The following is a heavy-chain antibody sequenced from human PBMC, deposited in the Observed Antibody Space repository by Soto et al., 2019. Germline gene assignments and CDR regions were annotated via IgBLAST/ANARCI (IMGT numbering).Heavy chain of an antibody. CDR2: IYYSGST. J-gene: IGHJ4*02. D-gene: IGHD3-9*01. CDR1: GGSISSSSYY. CDR3: ASDPLNYDILTGYYPRDY. Sequence: PSETLSLTXTVSGGSISSSSYYWGWIRQPPGKGLEWIGSIYYSGSTYYNPSLKSRVTISVDTSKNQFSLKLSSVTAADTAVYYCASDPLNYDILTGYYPRDYWGQGTLVTVSS. V-gene: IGHV4-39*01.